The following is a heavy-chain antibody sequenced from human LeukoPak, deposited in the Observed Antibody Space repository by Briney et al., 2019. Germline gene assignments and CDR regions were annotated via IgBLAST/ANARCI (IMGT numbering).Heavy chain of an antibody. Sequence: SQTLSLTCAISGDSVSSNSAAWNWIRQSPSRGLEWLGRTYYRSKWYNDYAVSVKSRITINPDTSKNQFSLQLNSVTPEDTAVYYCAREGNLTGYSSGWYEFFGPFYYYYGMDVWGQGTTVTVSS. CDR1: GDSVSSNSAA. CDR3: AREGNLTGYSSGWYEFFGPFYYYYGMDV. V-gene: IGHV6-1*01. D-gene: IGHD6-19*01. CDR2: TYYRSKWYN. J-gene: IGHJ6*02.